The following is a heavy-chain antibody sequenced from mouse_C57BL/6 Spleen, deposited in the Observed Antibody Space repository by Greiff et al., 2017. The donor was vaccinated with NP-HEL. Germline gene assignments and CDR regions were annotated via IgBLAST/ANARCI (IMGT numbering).Heavy chain of an antibody. CDR2: IYPGDGDT. V-gene: IGHV1-82*01. Sequence: VQLQQSRPELVKPGASVKISCKASGYAFSSSWMNWVKQRPGKGLEWIGRIYPGDGDTNYNGKFKGKATLTADKSSSTAYMQLSSLTSEDSAVYFCAATAGYYAMDYWGQGTSVTVSS. CDR3: AATAGYYAMDY. J-gene: IGHJ4*01. D-gene: IGHD3-2*01. CDR1: GYAFSSSW.